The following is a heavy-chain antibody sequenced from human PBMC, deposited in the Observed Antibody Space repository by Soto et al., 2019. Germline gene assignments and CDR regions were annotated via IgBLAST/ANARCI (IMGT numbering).Heavy chain of an antibody. J-gene: IGHJ4*02. V-gene: IGHV4-59*01. D-gene: IGHD3-22*01. Sequence: SETLSLTCTVSDGSIINFYWSWIRQPPGKGLEWIGYISSSGNTNYNPSLKSRVSISVDTSKNQFSLNLTSVTAADTAVYYCARAPMVLTRSYFDSWGQGTPVTVSS. CDR3: ARAPMVLTRSYFDS. CDR1: DGSIINFY. CDR2: ISSSGNT.